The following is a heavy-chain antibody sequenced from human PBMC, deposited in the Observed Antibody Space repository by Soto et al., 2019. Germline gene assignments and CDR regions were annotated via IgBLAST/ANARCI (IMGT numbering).Heavy chain of an antibody. J-gene: IGHJ4*02. V-gene: IGHV1-46*01. CDR2: INPNGGIT. Sequence: QVQLVQSGAEVKKPGASVRVSCKASGYTFTHYYIHWVRQAPGQGLEWMGIINPNGGITTYAQKFRAGFSMARDTSTSTVYLELSSLRSEDSAVYYCATSVNSAMAFDYWGKGTRVPVSS. CDR3: ATSVNSAMAFDY. D-gene: IGHD5-18*01. CDR1: GYTFTHYY.